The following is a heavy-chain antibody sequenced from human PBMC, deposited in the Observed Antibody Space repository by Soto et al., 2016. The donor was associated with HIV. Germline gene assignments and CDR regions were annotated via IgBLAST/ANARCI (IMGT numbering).Heavy chain of an antibody. CDR2: ISGSAGST. CDR3: AKPDRTAAGSFIDY. Sequence: VQLLESGGGLVQPGGSLRLSCEASGFTFSSYAMTWVRQAPGKGLEWVSSISGSAGSTYYADSVKGRFTISRDNSKNTLYLQVNSLRAEDTAVYFCAKPDRTAAGSFIDYWGQGTLVTVSS. CDR1: GFTFSSYA. V-gene: IGHV3-23*01. J-gene: IGHJ4*02. D-gene: IGHD6-13*01.